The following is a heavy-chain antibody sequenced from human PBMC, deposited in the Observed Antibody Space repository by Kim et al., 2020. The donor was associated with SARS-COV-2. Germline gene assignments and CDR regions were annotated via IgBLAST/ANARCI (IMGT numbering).Heavy chain of an antibody. D-gene: IGHD3-3*01. CDR2: ISGSGGST. J-gene: IGHJ4*02. CDR3: VQTTRSGYYEV. V-gene: IGHV3-23*01. Sequence: GGSLRLSCAASGFTFSSYAMSWVRQAPGKGLEWVSAISGSGGSTYYADSVKGRFTISRDNSKNTLYLQMNSLRAEDTAVYYCVQTTRSGYYEVWGQGTLVTVSS. CDR1: GFTFSSYA.